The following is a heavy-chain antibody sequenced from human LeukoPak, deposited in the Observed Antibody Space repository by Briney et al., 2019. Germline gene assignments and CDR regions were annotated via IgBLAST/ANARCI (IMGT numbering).Heavy chain of an antibody. CDR1: GYTFTSYG. D-gene: IGHD3-10*01. V-gene: IGHV1-18*01. CDR2: ISAYNGNT. J-gene: IGHJ4*02. CDR3: ARDHYGSGSYSHYFDY. Sequence: ASVKVSCKASGYTFTSYGISWVRQAPGQGLEWMGWISAYNGNTNYAQKLQGRVTMTIDTSTSTAYMELRSLRSDDTAVYYCARDHYGSGSYSHYFDYWGQGTLVTVSS.